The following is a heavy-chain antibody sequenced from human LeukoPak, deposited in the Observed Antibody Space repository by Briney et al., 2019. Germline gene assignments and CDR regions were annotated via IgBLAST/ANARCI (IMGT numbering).Heavy chain of an antibody. D-gene: IGHD4-23*01. CDR2: ISSRSSYI. J-gene: IGHJ4*02. CDR3: ARGEGDYGGNFVGDY. CDR1: GFTFSGYS. Sequence: GGSLRLYCAASGFTFSGYSMNWVRQAPGKGLEWVSSISSRSSYIYYADSVKGRFTIFRDDAKNSLYLQMNSLRAEDTAVYYCARGEGDYGGNFVGDYWGQGTLVTVSS. V-gene: IGHV3-21*01.